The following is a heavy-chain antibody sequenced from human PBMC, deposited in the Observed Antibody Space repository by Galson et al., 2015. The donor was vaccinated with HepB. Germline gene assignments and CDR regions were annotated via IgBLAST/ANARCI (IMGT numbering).Heavy chain of an antibody. CDR2: IKSEFDGATA. CDR3: VKGEKGVDY. V-gene: IGHV3-15*01. CDR1: GFRFSDAW. Sequence: SLRLSCAASGFRFSDAWMSWVRQTPGKGLEWVGHIKSEFDGATANYAAPVKGRFTISRDDSKNTLYLQMSSLKTEDTATYYCVKGEKGVDYWGQGTLVIVSS. J-gene: IGHJ4*02.